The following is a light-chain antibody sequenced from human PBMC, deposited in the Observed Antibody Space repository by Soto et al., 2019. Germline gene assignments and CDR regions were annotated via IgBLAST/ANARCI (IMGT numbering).Light chain of an antibody. Sequence: SLCAGVAYGVPISRRASQGIRNDLGWYQQKPGKAPKLLIYAASSLQSGVPSRFSGSGSGTEFTLTISSLQPDDFATYYCQHYNSYSEAFGQGTKVDIK. CDR1: QGIRND. J-gene: IGKJ1*01. CDR2: AAS. V-gene: IGKV1-17*01. CDR3: QHYNSYSEA.